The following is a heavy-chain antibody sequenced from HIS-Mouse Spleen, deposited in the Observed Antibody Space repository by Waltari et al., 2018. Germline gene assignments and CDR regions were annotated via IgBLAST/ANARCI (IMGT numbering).Heavy chain of an antibody. CDR3: AKGGDIVVVVAAYFDY. CDR2: ISYDGSNK. V-gene: IGHV3-30*18. D-gene: IGHD2-15*01. CDR1: SYG. J-gene: IGHJ4*02. Sequence: SYGMHWVRQAPGKGLEWVAVISYDGSNKYYADSVKGRFTISRDNSKNTLYLQMNSLRAEDTAVYYCAKGGDIVVVVAAYFDYWGQGTLVTVSS.